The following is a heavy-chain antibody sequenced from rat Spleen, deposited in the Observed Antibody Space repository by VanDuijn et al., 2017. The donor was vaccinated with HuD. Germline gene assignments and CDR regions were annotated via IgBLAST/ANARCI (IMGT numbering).Heavy chain of an antibody. Sequence: EVQLVESDGGLVQPGRSLKLSCAASGFTFSDYYMAWVRQAPTKGLEWVATISYDGGNTYYRDSVKGRFTISRDNARSTLYLQMDSLRSEDAATYYCARLSNSGYALFANWGQGVMVTVSS. CDR3: ARLSNSGYALFAN. CDR1: GFTFSDYY. V-gene: IGHV5-29*01. CDR2: ISYDGGNT. D-gene: IGHD4-3*01. J-gene: IGHJ2*01.